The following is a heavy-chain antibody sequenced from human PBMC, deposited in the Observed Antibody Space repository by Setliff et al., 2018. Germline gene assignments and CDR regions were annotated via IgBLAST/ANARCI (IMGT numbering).Heavy chain of an antibody. V-gene: IGHV4-39*07. CDR2: VYYSGYT. CDR1: GGSVSSASHY. Sequence: LSLTCTVSGGSVSSASHYWGWIRQAPGKGMEWIGSVYYSGYTYYKPSLQSRVTMSVDTSKNQFSLKLTSVTAADTAVCYCARVDFTMIQGVIGHWGQGTLVTVS. D-gene: IGHD3-10*01. J-gene: IGHJ1*01. CDR3: ARVDFTMIQGVIGH.